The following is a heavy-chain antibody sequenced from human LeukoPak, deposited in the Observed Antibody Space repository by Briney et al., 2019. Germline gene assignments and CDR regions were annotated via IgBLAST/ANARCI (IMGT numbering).Heavy chain of an antibody. CDR2: ISDDSNYI. CDR3: AKEYTSRWSYWHFDL. V-gene: IGHV3-21*01. D-gene: IGHD6-13*01. CDR1: GFTFSDYS. J-gene: IGHJ2*01. Sequence: AGGSLRLSCAASGFTFSDYSMNWVRRAPGKGLEWVSSISDDSNYIYYADSVKGRFTISRDNAKNSLYLQMNSLRAEDTAVYYCAKEYTSRWSYWHFDLWGRGTLVTVSS.